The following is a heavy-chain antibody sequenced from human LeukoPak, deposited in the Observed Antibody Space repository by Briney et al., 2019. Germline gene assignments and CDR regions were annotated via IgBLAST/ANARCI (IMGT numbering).Heavy chain of an antibody. V-gene: IGHV1-18*01. CDR3: ARVHSSGWYGGLDP. Sequence: ASVKVSCKASGYTFTSYGISWVRQAPGQGLEWMGWISAYNGKTDYAQKLQGRVTMTTDTSTSTAYMELRSLRSDDTAVYYCARVHSSGWYGGLDPWGQGSLVTVSS. CDR2: ISAYNGKT. J-gene: IGHJ5*02. D-gene: IGHD6-19*01. CDR1: GYTFTSYG.